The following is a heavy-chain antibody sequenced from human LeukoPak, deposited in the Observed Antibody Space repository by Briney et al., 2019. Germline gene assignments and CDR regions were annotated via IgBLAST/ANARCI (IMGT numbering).Heavy chain of an antibody. J-gene: IGHJ3*02. CDR3: AKGAVAGAFDI. D-gene: IGHD6-19*01. Sequence: WGSLRLSCAASGFTFSSYSMNWVRRAPGKGLEWVAVIWYDGSNKYYADSVKGRFTISRDNSKNTLYLQMNSLRAEDTAVYYCAKGAVAGAFDIWGQGTMVTVSS. V-gene: IGHV3-33*06. CDR2: IWYDGSNK. CDR1: GFTFSSYS.